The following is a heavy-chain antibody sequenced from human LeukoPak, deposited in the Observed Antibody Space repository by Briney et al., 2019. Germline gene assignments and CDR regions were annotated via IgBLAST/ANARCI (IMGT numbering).Heavy chain of an antibody. CDR3: ARLRYSGSYYFIDY. V-gene: IGHV3-21*01. CDR1: GFTSSSYS. Sequence: PGGSLRLSCAASGFTSSSYSMNWVRQAPGKGLEWVSSISSSSSYIYYADSVKGRFTISRDNAKNSLYLQMNSLRAEDTAVYYCARLRYSGSYYFIDYWGQGTLVTVSS. CDR2: ISSSSSYI. J-gene: IGHJ4*02. D-gene: IGHD1-26*01.